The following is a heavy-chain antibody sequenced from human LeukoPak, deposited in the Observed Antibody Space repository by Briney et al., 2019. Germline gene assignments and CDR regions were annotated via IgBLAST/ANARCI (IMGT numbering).Heavy chain of an antibody. D-gene: IGHD5-12*01. CDR1: GGTFSSYA. CDR3: AMSYSGYDSTFEY. J-gene: IGHJ4*02. CDR2: IIPILGIA. Sequence: GASVKVSCKASGGTFSSYAISWVRQAPGQGLEWMGRIIPILGIANHAQKFQGRVTITADKSTSTAYMELSSLRSEDTAVYYCAMSYSGYDSTFEYWGQGTLVTVSS. V-gene: IGHV1-69*04.